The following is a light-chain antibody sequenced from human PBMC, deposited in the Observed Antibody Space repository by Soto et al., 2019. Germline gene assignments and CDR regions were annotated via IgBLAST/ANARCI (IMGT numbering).Light chain of an antibody. J-gene: IGKJ1*01. CDR2: GAS. CDR1: QSISSY. CDR3: QQYGRSPRT. V-gene: IGKV3-20*01. Sequence: VLTQSPGTLSLSPGERATLSCRASQSISSYVAWYQQKPGQAPRLLIYGASTRADGIADRFSGSGSGTDFSLSIRRLEPEDFAVYYCQQYGRSPRTFGQGNKLEIK.